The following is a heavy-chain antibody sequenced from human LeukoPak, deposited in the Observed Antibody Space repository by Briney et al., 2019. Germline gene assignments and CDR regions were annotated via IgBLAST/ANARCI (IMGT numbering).Heavy chain of an antibody. Sequence: GGSLRLSCATSGFTFSTYAMSWVRQAPGKGLEWVSAISGGTGSTYYADSVKGRFTISRDNSKNILYLEMNSLRVEDTAIYYCAKDRSSSTSCSNYWGRGTLVTVSS. D-gene: IGHD2-2*01. V-gene: IGHV3-23*01. CDR2: ISGGTGST. CDR3: AKDRSSSTSCSNY. J-gene: IGHJ4*02. CDR1: GFTFSTYA.